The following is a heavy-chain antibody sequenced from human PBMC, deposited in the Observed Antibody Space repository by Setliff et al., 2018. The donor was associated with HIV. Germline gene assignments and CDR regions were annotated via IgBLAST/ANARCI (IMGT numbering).Heavy chain of an antibody. V-gene: IGHV3-30*07. CDR2: ISYDASRT. J-gene: IGHJ6*03. Sequence: GGSLRLSCVASGFTFSTFAMHWVRQAPGKGLEWVSVISYDASRTSYADSVKGRFTISRDNSKNTLFLQMNSLRAEDTAVYYCARSYGDPPYYYYYIDFWGKGTTVTVSS. D-gene: IGHD4-17*01. CDR1: GFTFSTFA. CDR3: ARSYGDPPYYYYYIDF.